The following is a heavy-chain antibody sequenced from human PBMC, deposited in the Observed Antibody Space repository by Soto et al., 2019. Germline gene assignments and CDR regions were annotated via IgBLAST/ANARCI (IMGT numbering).Heavy chain of an antibody. V-gene: IGHV1-69*01. J-gene: IGHJ3*02. Sequence: QVQLVQSGPEVKKPGSSVKVSCEASGGTFSNFAVNWVRQAPGQGLEWVGGIIPLFNVAKYAQKFEGRVTIVADDSTSTAYMDLSRLRSDDTAVYYCAASGRDVVGYDYKDTEGFDIWGQGTMVTVSS. CDR1: GGTFSNFA. D-gene: IGHD4-4*01. CDR2: IIPLFNVA. CDR3: AASGRDVVGYDYKDTEGFDI.